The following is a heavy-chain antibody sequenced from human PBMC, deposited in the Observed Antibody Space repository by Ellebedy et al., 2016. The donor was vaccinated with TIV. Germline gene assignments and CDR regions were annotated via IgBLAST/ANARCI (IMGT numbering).Heavy chain of an antibody. CDR1: GFTFDDYA. CDR3: AKDLELRFFKMEAFDI. V-gene: IGHV3-9*01. D-gene: IGHD3-3*01. CDR2: ISWNSGSI. J-gene: IGHJ3*02. Sequence: GGSLRLSXAASGFTFDDYAMHWVRQAPGRGLEWVSGISWNSGSIGYADSVKGRFTISRDNAKNSLYLQMNSPRTEDTALYYCAKDLELRFFKMEAFDIWGQGTMVTVSS.